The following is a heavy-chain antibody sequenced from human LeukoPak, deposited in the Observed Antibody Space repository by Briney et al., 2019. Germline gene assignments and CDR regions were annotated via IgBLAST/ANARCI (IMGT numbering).Heavy chain of an antibody. V-gene: IGHV1-3*03. Sequence: ASVKVSCKASGYTFTGYYMHWVRQAPGQRLEWMGWINAGNGNTKYSQEFQGRVTITRDTSASTAYMELSSLRSEDMAVYYCARESRIAVAGTLAYYYYYMDVWGKGTTVTVSS. CDR3: ARESRIAVAGTLAYYYYYMDV. D-gene: IGHD6-19*01. CDR1: GYTFTGYY. J-gene: IGHJ6*03. CDR2: INAGNGNT.